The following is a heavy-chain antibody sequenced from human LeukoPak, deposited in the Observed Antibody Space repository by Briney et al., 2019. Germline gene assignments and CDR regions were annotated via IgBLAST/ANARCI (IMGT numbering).Heavy chain of an antibody. D-gene: IGHD2-21*01. Sequence: SETLSLTCTVSGGSISSYYWSWIRQPPGKGLEWIGYIYYSGSTNYNPSLKSRVTISVDTSKNQFSLKLSSVTAADTAVYYCARVHDCGGDCYGFFDYWGQGTLVTVSS. CDR3: ARVHDCGGDCYGFFDY. J-gene: IGHJ4*02. CDR1: GGSISSYY. V-gene: IGHV4-59*08. CDR2: IYYSGST.